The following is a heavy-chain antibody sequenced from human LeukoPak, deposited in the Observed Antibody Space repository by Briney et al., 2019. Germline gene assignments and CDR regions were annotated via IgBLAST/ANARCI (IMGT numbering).Heavy chain of an antibody. CDR1: GFTFSSYA. J-gene: IGHJ6*03. CDR2: IRYDGSEK. Sequence: GGSLRLSCAASGFTFSSYAMSWVRQAPGKGLEWVANIRYDGSEKNYVDSVKGRFTISRDNAKTSLYLQMNSLRAEDTAVYYCAKNYGDVFVYYYYYMDVWGKGTTVTISS. D-gene: IGHD4-17*01. CDR3: AKNYGDVFVYYYYYMDV. V-gene: IGHV3-7*01.